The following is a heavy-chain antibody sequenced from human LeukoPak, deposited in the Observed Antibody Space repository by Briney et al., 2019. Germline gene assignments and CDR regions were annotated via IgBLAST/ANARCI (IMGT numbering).Heavy chain of an antibody. V-gene: IGHV4-4*07. CDR1: GHGISTYY. Sequence: PQSLSPTCTVSGHGISTYYWAWIRHPAGKGLEWIGRIYMSGSTNYNPSLKSRVTISVDTSKNPFSLKLSSVTAADTAVYYCARSITIFGVVIMFDYWGQGTLVTVSS. J-gene: IGHJ4*02. CDR2: IYMSGST. D-gene: IGHD3-3*01. CDR3: ARSITIFGVVIMFDY.